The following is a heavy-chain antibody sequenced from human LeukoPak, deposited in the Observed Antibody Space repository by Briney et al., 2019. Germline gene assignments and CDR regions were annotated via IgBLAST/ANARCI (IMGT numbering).Heavy chain of an antibody. V-gene: IGHV5-10-1*01. Sequence: GESLKISCKGSGYSFTTYWISWVRQMPGKGLEWMGRLDPSDSYTNYSPSFQGHVTISPDKSISTAYLQWSSLKASDTAMYYCARHNSGSYSNLVYDYWGQGTLVTVSS. CDR2: LDPSDSYT. CDR3: ARHNSGSYSNLVYDY. D-gene: IGHD1-26*01. CDR1: GYSFTTYW. J-gene: IGHJ4*02.